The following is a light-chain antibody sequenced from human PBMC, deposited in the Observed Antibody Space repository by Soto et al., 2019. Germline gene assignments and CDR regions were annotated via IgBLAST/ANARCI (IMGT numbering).Light chain of an antibody. CDR2: DAS. CDR1: QSVGRS. CDR3: QQYGSSPYT. J-gene: IGKJ2*01. Sequence: EIVLTQSPATLSLSPGERATLSCWASQSVGRSLAWYQQKPGQAPRLLINDASNRATGIPARFGGSGSGTDFTLTISSLEPEDFAVYYCQQYGSSPYTFGLGTKLEIK. V-gene: IGKV3-11*01.